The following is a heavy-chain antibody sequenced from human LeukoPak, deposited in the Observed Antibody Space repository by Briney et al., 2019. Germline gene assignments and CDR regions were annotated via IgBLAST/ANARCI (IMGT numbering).Heavy chain of an antibody. J-gene: IGHJ4*02. Sequence: PSETLSLTCTVSGDSISSYYWSWIRQPPGTGLEWIGYIYYSGSTNYNPSLKSRVTISVDTSKNQFSLKLSSVTAADTAVYYCARAVAVAAHFDYWGQGTLVTVSS. CDR2: IYYSGST. D-gene: IGHD6-19*01. V-gene: IGHV4-59*01. CDR1: GDSISSYY. CDR3: ARAVAVAAHFDY.